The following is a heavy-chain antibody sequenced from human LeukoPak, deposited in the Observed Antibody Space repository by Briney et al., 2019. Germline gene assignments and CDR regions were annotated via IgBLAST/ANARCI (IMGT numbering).Heavy chain of an antibody. J-gene: IGHJ6*02. V-gene: IGHV4-4*02. CDR1: GGSISSSNW. D-gene: IGHD2-15*01. CDR2: IYHSGST. Sequence: PSGTLSLTCAVSGGSISSSNWWSWVRQPPGKGLEWIGEIYHSGSTNYNPSLKSRVTISVDKSKNQFSLKLSSVTAADTAVYYCARSSVVVVAATRSYGMDVWGQGTTVTVSS. CDR3: ARSSVVVVAATRSYGMDV.